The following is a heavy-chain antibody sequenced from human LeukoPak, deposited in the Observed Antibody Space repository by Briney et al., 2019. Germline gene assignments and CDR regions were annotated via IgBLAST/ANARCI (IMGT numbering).Heavy chain of an antibody. V-gene: IGHV4-39*07. D-gene: IGHD3-10*01. CDR3: ARYLVRGVAPRNWFDP. J-gene: IGHJ5*02. CDR2: IYYSGST. Sequence: SETLSLTCTVSGGSISSSSYYWGWIRQPPGKGLEWIGSIYYSGSTYYNPSLKSRVTISVDTSKNQFSLKLSSVTAADTAVYYCARYLVRGVAPRNWFDPWGQGTLVTVSS. CDR1: GGSISSSSYY.